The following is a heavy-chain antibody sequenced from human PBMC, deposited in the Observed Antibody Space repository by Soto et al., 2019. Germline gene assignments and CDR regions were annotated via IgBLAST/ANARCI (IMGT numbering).Heavy chain of an antibody. CDR1: GGTFSSYA. CDR2: IIPIFGTA. D-gene: IGHD2-2*01. J-gene: IGHJ6*02. V-gene: IGHV1-69*13. Sequence: SVKVSCKASGGTFSSYAISWVRQAPGQGLEWMGGIIPIFGTANYAQKFQGRVTITADESTSTAYMELSSLRSEDTAVYYCARDSYPYCSSTSCYYLPYYYYGMDVWGQGTTVTVSS. CDR3: ARDSYPYCSSTSCYYLPYYYYGMDV.